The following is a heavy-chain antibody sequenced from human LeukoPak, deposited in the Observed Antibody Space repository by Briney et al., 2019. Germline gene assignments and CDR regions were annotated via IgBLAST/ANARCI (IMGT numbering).Heavy chain of an antibody. CDR3: ATMWSGAFDP. CDR1: GGSFSDYY. D-gene: IGHD2-21*01. J-gene: IGHJ5*02. Sequence: SETLSLTCAVYGGSFSDYYWSWIRQPPGKGLGWIGEINHSGSTNYNPSLKSRVTISVDTSKNQFSLRLSSVTAADTAVYYCATMWSGAFDPWGQGTLVTVSS. V-gene: IGHV4-34*01. CDR2: INHSGST.